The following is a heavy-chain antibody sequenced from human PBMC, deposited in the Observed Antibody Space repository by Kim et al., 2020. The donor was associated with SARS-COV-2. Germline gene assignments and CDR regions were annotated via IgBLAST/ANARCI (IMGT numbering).Heavy chain of an antibody. V-gene: IGHV4-34*01. CDR2: INHSGST. CDR3: AGGRGRVTPHENWFDP. D-gene: IGHD2-21*02. J-gene: IGHJ5*02. CDR1: GGSFSGYY. Sequence: SETLSLTCAVYGGSFSGYYWCWIRQPPGKGLERNGEINHSGSTNSNPSLKSRVTISVDTSNNQFSLTLSSVTAAATAVYYCAGGRGRVTPHENWFDPWGQGTLVTVSS.